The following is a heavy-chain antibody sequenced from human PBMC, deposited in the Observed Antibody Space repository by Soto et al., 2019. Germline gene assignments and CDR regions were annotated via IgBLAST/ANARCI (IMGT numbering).Heavy chain of an antibody. CDR1: GFTFSNYA. CDR2: IGGGDDI. V-gene: IGHV3-23*01. D-gene: IGHD3-3*02. J-gene: IGHJ3*01. Sequence: VQLLESGGGLVQPGGSLRLSCEASGFTFSNYAMAWVRQTPGEGPEWVSTIGGGDDIFYAESVQGRFIISRDDSRSTMYLQMDNLRVEDTAIYFCAKDSISYNGIHDAFDVWGQGTVVTVSS. CDR3: AKDSISYNGIHDAFDV.